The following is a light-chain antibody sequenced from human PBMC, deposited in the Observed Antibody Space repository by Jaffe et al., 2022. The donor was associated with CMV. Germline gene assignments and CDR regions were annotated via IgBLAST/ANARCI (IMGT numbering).Light chain of an antibody. J-gene: IGLJ1*01. V-gene: IGLV3-21*04. Sequence: SSVLTQAPSVSVAPGETARITCGGDNIGKKSVHWYQQKAGQAPVVVMYYDDGRPSGIPERISGSKSGNTATLTISRAEAGDEADYYCHVWDSPDHVGVFGTGTTVTVL. CDR3: HVWDSPDHVGV. CDR2: YDD. CDR1: NIGKKS.